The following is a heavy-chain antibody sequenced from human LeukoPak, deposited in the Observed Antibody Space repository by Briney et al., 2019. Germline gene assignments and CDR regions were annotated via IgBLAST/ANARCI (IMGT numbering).Heavy chain of an antibody. CDR3: ASRDYFSRGEDY. CDR1: GGSISSGGYY. V-gene: IGHV4-31*03. J-gene: IGHJ4*02. Sequence: SETLSLTCTVAGGSISSGGYYWSWIRQHPGKGLEWIGYIYYSGSTYYNPSLKSRVTISVDTSKNQFSLKLSSVTAADTAVYYCASRDYFSRGEDYWGQGTLVTVSS. D-gene: IGHD2/OR15-2a*01. CDR2: IYYSGST.